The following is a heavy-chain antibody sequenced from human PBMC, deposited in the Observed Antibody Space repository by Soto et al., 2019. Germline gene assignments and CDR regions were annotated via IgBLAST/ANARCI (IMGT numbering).Heavy chain of an antibody. Sequence: QVQLVESGGDLVKPGGSLRLSCAASGFPFSDYYMSWIRQAPGKGLEWVSSISSSSSDTNYAQSVKGRFTISRDNAKNSLPLQLNSLRAEDTAVYYCARRRPTGYYNYWGQGTLVTVS. CDR2: ISSSSSDT. D-gene: IGHD3-9*01. V-gene: IGHV3-11*05. J-gene: IGHJ4*02. CDR3: ARRRPTGYYNY. CDR1: GFPFSDYY.